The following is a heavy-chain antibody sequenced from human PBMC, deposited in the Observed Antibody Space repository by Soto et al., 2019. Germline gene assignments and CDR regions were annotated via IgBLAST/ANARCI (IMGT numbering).Heavy chain of an antibody. V-gene: IGHV4-31*03. CDR1: GDSVSSSSYY. J-gene: IGHJ5*02. CDR2: IHHSGTT. CDR3: ASGLGYKA. Sequence: QVQLQESGPGLVKPSQTLSLTCTVSGDSVSSSSYYWSWIRQHPGKGLECIGYIHHSGTTYYNPSLKSRITLSVDTSKNQFSRRLSSVTAADTAVYYCASGLGYKAWGQGTLVTVSS. D-gene: IGHD5-12*01.